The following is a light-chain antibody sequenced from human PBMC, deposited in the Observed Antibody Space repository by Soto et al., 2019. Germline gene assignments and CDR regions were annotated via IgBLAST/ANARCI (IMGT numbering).Light chain of an antibody. CDR2: GAS. J-gene: IGKJ3*01. V-gene: IGKV3-20*01. CDR3: QQYCTSPPT. CDR1: QSVSRNS. Sequence: PGERATLSCRASQSVSRNSLAWYQQQPGQAPRLLIYGASSRATDIPDRFSGSGSGTDFTLIVSRLEPEDFAVYFCQQYCTSPPTFGPGTEVDNK.